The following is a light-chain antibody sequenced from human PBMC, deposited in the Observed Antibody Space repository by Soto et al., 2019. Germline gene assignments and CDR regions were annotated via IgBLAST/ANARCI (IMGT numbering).Light chain of an antibody. CDR3: QHSNSFSELT. Sequence: DIQMTQSPSTLSASVGDSVTITCRASRSVSSWLAWYQQKPGKAHKLLIYDVTHLVDGVPSRCSGSGYWTGFTLTNGSLQADAFANYCCQHSNSFSELTFGGGTKVEFK. CDR1: RSVSSW. J-gene: IGKJ4*01. CDR2: DVT. V-gene: IGKV1-5*01.